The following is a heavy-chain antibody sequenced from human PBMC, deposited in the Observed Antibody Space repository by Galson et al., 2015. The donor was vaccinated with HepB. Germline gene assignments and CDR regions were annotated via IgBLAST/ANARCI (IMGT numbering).Heavy chain of an antibody. V-gene: IGHV3-30-3*01. CDR2: ISYDGGNK. CDR3: ARDRYSDSWYAGASYGMDV. J-gene: IGHJ6*02. Sequence: SLRLSCAASGFIFSSHAMYWVRQAPGKGLEWVAFISYDGGNKYYGDSVKGRFTISRDNSKNTLDVQMNSLRAEDTAVYYCARDRYSDSWYAGASYGMDVWGQGTTVTVSS. D-gene: IGHD6-13*01. CDR1: GFIFSSHA.